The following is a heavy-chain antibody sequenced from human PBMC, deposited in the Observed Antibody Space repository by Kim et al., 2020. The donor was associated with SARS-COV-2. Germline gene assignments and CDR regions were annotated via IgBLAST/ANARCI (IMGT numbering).Heavy chain of an antibody. D-gene: IGHD4-17*01. CDR3: AKDYGDYGGFDY. Sequence: YYADSVKRRFTISRDNSKNTLYLQMNSLRAEDTAVYYCAKDYGDYGGFDYWGQGTLVTVSS. J-gene: IGHJ4*02. V-gene: IGHV3-30*02.